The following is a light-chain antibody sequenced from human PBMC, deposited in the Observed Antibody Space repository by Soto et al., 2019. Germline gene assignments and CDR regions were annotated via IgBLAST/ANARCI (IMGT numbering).Light chain of an antibody. V-gene: IGLV2-14*01. J-gene: IGLJ1*01. CDR2: DVS. CDR1: ASDAGGYHY. Sequence: QSVLTQPASVSGSPGQSIAISCTGTASDAGGYHYVSWYQQYPGKVPKLIISDVSNRPSGVSDRFSGSKSGNTDYLTIYGLQAEDEADYYCRSYTISSTYVFAKGTKATVL. CDR3: RSYTISSTYV.